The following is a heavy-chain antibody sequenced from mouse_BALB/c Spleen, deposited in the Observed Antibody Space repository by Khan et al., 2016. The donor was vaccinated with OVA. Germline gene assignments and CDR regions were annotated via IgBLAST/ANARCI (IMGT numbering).Heavy chain of an antibody. V-gene: IGHV7-3*02. D-gene: IGHD1-2*01. CDR2: IRKKASGYTT. J-gene: IGHJ3*01. CDR3: ARVDYGYGFAY. Sequence: EVELVESGGGLVQPGGSLRLSCATSGFTFTDYYMNWVRQPPGKALEWLGFIRKKASGYTTEYSPSVKGRFNISRDNSQSILYLQMNTLRAEDSSTYYCARVDYGYGFAYWGQGTLVTVSA. CDR1: GFTFTDYY.